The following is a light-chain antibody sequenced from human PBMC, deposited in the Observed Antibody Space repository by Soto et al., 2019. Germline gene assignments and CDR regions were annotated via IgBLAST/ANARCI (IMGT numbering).Light chain of an antibody. J-gene: IGLJ2*01. CDR1: SSNIGSNY. V-gene: IGLV1-47*01. CDR3: AAWDDSLSAYVV. CDR2: RNN. Sequence: QSVLTQPPSASGTPGQRVTISCSGSSSNIGSNYVYWYQQLPGTAPKLLIYRNNQRPSGVPDRFSGSKSGTSASLAISGLRSEDEADYYCAAWDDSLSAYVVFGGGTKPIVL.